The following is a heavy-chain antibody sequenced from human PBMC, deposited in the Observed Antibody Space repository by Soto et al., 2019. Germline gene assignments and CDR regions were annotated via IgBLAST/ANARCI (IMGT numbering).Heavy chain of an antibody. J-gene: IGHJ5*02. Sequence: QVQLQESGPGLVKPSETLSLTCTVSGGSISSYYWSWIRQPPGKGLEWIGYIYYSGSTNYNPSLKGRVTISVDTSKNQFSLKLSSVTAADTAVYYCARNSEQLEYWFDPWGQGTLVTVSS. CDR3: ARNSEQLEYWFDP. D-gene: IGHD6-6*01. CDR1: GGSISSYY. V-gene: IGHV4-59*01. CDR2: IYYSGST.